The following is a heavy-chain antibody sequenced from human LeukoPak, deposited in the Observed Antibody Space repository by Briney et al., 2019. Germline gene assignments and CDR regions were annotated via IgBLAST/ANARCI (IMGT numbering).Heavy chain of an antibody. D-gene: IGHD3-3*01. CDR2: IYASGSA. Sequence: PGGSLRLSCAASGFTLNSNYMSWVRQAPGKGLEWVSLIYASGSAYYADSVKGRFTISRDNSKNMLYLQMNTLRAEDTAVYYCARVEVVIIRKDAFDIWGQGTMVTVSS. J-gene: IGHJ3*02. V-gene: IGHV3-53*01. CDR3: ARVEVVIIRKDAFDI. CDR1: GFTLNSNY.